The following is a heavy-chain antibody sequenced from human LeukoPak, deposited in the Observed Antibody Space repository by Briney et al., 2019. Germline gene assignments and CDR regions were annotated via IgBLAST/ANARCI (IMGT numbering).Heavy chain of an antibody. D-gene: IGHD3-22*01. V-gene: IGHV3-30-3*01. CDR3: AREGGDDSSGYYHDY. Sequence: PGGSLRLSCAASGFTFSSYAMHWVRQAPGKGLEWVAVISYDGSNKYYADSVKGRFTISRDNSKNTLYLQMNSLRAEDTAVYYCAREGGDDSSGYYHDYWGQGTLVTVSS. J-gene: IGHJ4*02. CDR2: ISYDGSNK. CDR1: GFTFSSYA.